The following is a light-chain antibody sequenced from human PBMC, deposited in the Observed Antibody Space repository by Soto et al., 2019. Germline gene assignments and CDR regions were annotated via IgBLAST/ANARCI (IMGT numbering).Light chain of an antibody. CDR3: CSYAGSYIHV. CDR2: DVS. J-gene: IGLJ1*01. CDR1: SSDVGGYNY. V-gene: IGLV2-11*01. Sequence: QSVLTQPRSVSGSPGQSVTISCTGTSSDVGGYNYVSWYQQHPGKAPKLMIYDVSKRPSGVPDRFSGSKSGNTASLTISGLQAEDEAYYYCCSYAGSYIHVSGTGA.